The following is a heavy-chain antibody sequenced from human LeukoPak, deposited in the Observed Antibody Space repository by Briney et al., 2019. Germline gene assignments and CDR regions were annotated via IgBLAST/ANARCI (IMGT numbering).Heavy chain of an antibody. CDR3: AKDIGQFRDSSGCGD. V-gene: IGHV3-30*18. CDR2: ISYDGSNK. CDR1: GFTFSSYG. J-gene: IGHJ4*02. Sequence: GGSLRLSCAASGFTFSSYGMHWVRQAPGRGLEWVAVISYDGSNKYYADSVKGRFTISRDNSKNTLYLRTNSLRAEDTAVYYCAKDIGQFRDSSGCGDWGQGTLVTVSS. D-gene: IGHD6-19*01.